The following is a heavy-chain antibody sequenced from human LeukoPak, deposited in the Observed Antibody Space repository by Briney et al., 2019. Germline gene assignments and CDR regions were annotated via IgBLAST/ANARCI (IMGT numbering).Heavy chain of an antibody. CDR3: ARVNDFWSGYYPDY. CDR1: GFTFSDYY. V-gene: IGHV3-11*04. CDR2: ISSSRSSGSTI. Sequence: GGSLRLSCAASGFTFSDYYMSWIRQAPGKGLEWVSYISSSRSSGSTIYYADSVKGRFTISRDNAKNSLHLQMSSLRAEDTAVYYCARVNDFWSGYYPDYWGRGTLVTVSS. J-gene: IGHJ4*02. D-gene: IGHD3-3*01.